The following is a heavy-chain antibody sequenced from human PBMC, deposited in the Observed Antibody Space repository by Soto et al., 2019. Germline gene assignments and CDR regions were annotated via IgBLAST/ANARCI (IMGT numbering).Heavy chain of an antibody. J-gene: IGHJ4*02. CDR1: GGSFSGYY. D-gene: IGHD3-3*01. CDR2: INHSGST. V-gene: IGHV4-34*01. CDR3: ARGVYDFWSGYYTGFDY. Sequence: ESLSLTCSVYGGSFSGYYWSWIRQPPGKGLEWIGEINHSGSTNYNPSLKSRVTISVDTSKNQFSLKLSSVTAADTAVYYCARGVYDFWSGYYTGFDYWGQGTLVTV.